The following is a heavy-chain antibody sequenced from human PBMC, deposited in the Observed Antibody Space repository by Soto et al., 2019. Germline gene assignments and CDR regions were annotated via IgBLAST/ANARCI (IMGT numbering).Heavy chain of an antibody. J-gene: IGHJ3*02. CDR2: IYYSGST. CDR1: GDSISNYY. D-gene: IGHD6-13*01. CDR3: ARHLWVGSSWYLGALDI. V-gene: IGHV4-59*08. Sequence: QVQLQESGPGLVKPSETLSLTCTVSGDSISNYYWSWIRQPPGKGLEWIGYIYYSGSTNYNPTLKSRVTISVDTSKNQFSPKLSYVTAADTAVYYCARHLWVGSSWYLGALDIWGQGTMVTVSS.